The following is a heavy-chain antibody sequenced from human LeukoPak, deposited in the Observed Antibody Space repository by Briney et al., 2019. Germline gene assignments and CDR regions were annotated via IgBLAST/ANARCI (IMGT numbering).Heavy chain of an antibody. CDR3: ARGIYGDYY. J-gene: IGHJ4*02. V-gene: IGHV4-59*01. CDR2: IYYSGST. Sequence: SETLSLTCAVYGGSFSGYYWSWIRQPPGKGLEWIGYIYYSGSTNYNPSLKSRVTISVDTSKNQFSLKLSSVTAADTAVYYCARGIYGDYYWGQGTLVTVSS. CDR1: GGSFSGYY. D-gene: IGHD4-17*01.